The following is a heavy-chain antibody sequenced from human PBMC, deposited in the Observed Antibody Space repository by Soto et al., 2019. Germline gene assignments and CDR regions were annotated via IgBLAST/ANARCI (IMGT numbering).Heavy chain of an antibody. CDR3: ARGRPKIRYCSGGSCPNNWFDP. D-gene: IGHD2-15*01. Sequence: SETLSLTCAVYGGSFSGYYWSWIRQPPGKGLEWIGEINHSGSTNYNPSLKSRVTISVDTSKNQFSLKLSSVTAADTAVYYCARGRPKIRYCSGGSCPNNWFDPWGQGTLVTVSS. J-gene: IGHJ5*02. V-gene: IGHV4-34*01. CDR1: GGSFSGYY. CDR2: INHSGST.